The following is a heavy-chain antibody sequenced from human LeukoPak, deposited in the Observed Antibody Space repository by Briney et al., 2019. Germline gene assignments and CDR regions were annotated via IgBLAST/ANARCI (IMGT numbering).Heavy chain of an antibody. J-gene: IGHJ6*03. V-gene: IGHV3-48*04. CDR3: AKGYFLSYYYMDV. CDR2: ISSSSSTI. Sequence: GGSLRLSCAASGFTFSSYSMNWVRQAPGKGLEWVSYISSSSSTIYYADSMKGRFTISRDNSKNKLYLQMNSLRAEDTAVYYCAKGYFLSYYYMDVWGKGTTVTVSS. CDR1: GFTFSSYS. D-gene: IGHD3-9*01.